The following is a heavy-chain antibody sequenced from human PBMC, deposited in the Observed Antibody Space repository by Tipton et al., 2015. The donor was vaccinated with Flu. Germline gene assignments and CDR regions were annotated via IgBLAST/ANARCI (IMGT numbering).Heavy chain of an antibody. V-gene: IGHV3-13*01. CDR2: IGSAGDT. Sequence: SLRLSCAASGFTFSSFDMHWVRQPTRKGLEWVAVIGSAGDTYYSGSVKGRFTISRENAKNSLYLQMNRLRAGDTAVYYCARGYSGSSIDSWGQGTLVTVSS. CDR3: ARGYSGSSIDS. J-gene: IGHJ4*02. CDR1: GFTFSSFD. D-gene: IGHD6-6*01.